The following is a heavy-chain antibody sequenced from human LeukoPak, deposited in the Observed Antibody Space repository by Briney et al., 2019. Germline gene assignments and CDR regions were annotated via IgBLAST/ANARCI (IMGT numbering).Heavy chain of an antibody. J-gene: IGHJ3*02. CDR1: GVSISGALYS. Sequence: PSETLSLTCSVSGVSISGALYSRVWIRQTPGKVLEWIGTIYDSGTTYYNPSLQSRVSISVDTSNNQFSLNLNFVTAADTAVYYCARGVLLKGGFDMWGQGTIVTVSA. CDR2: IYDSGTT. V-gene: IGHV4-39*01. D-gene: IGHD1-26*01. CDR3: ARGVLLKGGFDM.